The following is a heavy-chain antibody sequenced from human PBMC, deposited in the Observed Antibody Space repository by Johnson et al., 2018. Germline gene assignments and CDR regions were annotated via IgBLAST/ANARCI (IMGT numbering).Heavy chain of an antibody. J-gene: IGHJ3*02. Sequence: VQLVESGGGVVRPGESLRLSCAASGFTFDDYGMTWVRQAPGKGLEWVSGINWKGATTAYGDSVKGRSTISRDNAKNSLYLQMNSLRAEDTALYYCARIKSSGLRDGYDIWGQGTMVTVSS. CDR1: GFTFDDYG. CDR2: INWKGATT. CDR3: ARIKSSGLRDGYDI. V-gene: IGHV3-20*04. D-gene: IGHD4-17*01.